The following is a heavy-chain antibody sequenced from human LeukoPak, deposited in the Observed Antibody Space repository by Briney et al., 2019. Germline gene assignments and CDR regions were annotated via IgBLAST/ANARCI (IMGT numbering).Heavy chain of an antibody. CDR3: ARTPWFGEFVFDY. V-gene: IGHV4-61*02. CDR1: GGSISSGNYY. D-gene: IGHD3-10*01. J-gene: IGHJ4*02. CDR2: IYSSGST. Sequence: SETLSLTCTVSGGSISSGNYYWSWIRQPAGKGLEWIGRIYSSGSTNYNPSLKSRVTISVDTSKNQFSLKLSSVTAADTAVYYCARTPWFGEFVFDYWGQGTLVTVSS.